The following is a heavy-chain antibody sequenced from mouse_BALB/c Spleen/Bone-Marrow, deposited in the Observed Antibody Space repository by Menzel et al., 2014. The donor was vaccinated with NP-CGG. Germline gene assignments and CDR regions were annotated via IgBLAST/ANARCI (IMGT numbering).Heavy chain of an antibody. CDR1: GFKIKDTY. CDR3: ARYYYYAMGY. J-gene: IGHJ4*01. V-gene: IGHV14-3*02. CDR2: IDPANGNT. Sequence: DVQLQESGAELVEPGASVKLSCTASGFKIKDTYIHWVKQRPEQGLEWIGRIDPANGNTKYDPKFQGKATITADTSSNTAYLQLGSLTSEDTAVYYCARYYYYAMGYWGQGTSVTISS.